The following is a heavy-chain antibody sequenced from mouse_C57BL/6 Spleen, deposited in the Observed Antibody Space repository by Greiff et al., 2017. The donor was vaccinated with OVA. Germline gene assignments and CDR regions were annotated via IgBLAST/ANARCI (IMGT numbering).Heavy chain of an antibody. V-gene: IGHV2-2*01. D-gene: IGHD1-1*01. CDR2: IWSGGST. J-gene: IGHJ2*01. CDR1: GFSLTSYG. Sequence: VKLQESGPGLVQPSQSLSITCTVSGFSLTSYGVHWVRQSPGKGLEWLGVIWSGGSTDYTAAFISRLSISKDNSKIQFFFKMNSLQADDTAIYYCASYYYGSSSFDYWGQGTTLTVSS. CDR3: ASYYYGSSSFDY.